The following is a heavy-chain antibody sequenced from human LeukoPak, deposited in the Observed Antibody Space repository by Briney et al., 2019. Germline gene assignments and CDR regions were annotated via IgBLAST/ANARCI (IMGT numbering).Heavy chain of an antibody. V-gene: IGHV3-7*01. D-gene: IGHD2-15*01. CDR1: GFTFSTYA. CDR2: IKQDGSEK. J-gene: IGHJ3*02. Sequence: GGSLRLSCAASGFTFSTYAMHWVRQAPGKGLEWVANIKQDGSEKYYVDSVKGRFTISRDSAENSLYLQMNSLRAEDTAVYYCARLRGLGPSDAFDIWGQGTMVTVSS. CDR3: ARLRGLGPSDAFDI.